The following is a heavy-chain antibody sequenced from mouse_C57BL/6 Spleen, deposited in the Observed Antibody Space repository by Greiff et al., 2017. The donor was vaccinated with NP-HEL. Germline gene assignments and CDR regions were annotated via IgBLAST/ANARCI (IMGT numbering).Heavy chain of an antibody. J-gene: IGHJ1*03. D-gene: IGHD2-1*01. Sequence: QVQLQQPGAELVKPGASVKVSCKASGYTFTSYWMHWVKQRPGQGLEWIGRIHPSDSDTNYNQKFKGKATLTVDTSSSTAYMQLSSLTSEDSAVYYCAMADLLWYFDVWGTGTTVTVSS. CDR3: AMADLLWYFDV. CDR1: GYTFTSYW. V-gene: IGHV1-74*01. CDR2: IHPSDSDT.